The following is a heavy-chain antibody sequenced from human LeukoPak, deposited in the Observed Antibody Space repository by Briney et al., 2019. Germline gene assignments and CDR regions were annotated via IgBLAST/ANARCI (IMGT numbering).Heavy chain of an antibody. D-gene: IGHD6-19*01. CDR1: GFTFSSYA. V-gene: IGHV3-23*01. J-gene: IGHJ1*01. Sequence: PGGSLRLSCAASGFTFSSYAMSWVRQAPGKGLEWVSAISGSGGSTYYADSVKGRFTISRDNAKNSLYLQMNSLRAEDTALYYCAKGTDLAVFQHWGQGTLVTVSS. CDR2: ISGSGGST. CDR3: AKGTDLAVFQH.